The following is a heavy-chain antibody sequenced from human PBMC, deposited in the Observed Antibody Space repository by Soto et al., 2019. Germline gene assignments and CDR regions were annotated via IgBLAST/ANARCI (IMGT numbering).Heavy chain of an antibody. CDR3: ARELVSYYYGSGSSIGTDV. D-gene: IGHD3-10*01. CDR1: GGTFSSYT. CDR2: IIPILGIA. Sequence: QVQLVQSGAEVKKPGSSVKVSCKASGGTFSSYTISWVRQAPGQGLEWMGRIIPILGIANYAQKFQGRVTVTADKSMSSVYMELSSLRSEDTAVYYCARELVSYYYGSGSSIGTDVWGQGTTVTVSS. J-gene: IGHJ6*02. V-gene: IGHV1-69*08.